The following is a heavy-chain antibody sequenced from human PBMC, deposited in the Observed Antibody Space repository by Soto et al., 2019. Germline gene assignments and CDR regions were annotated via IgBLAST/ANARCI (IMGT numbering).Heavy chain of an antibody. J-gene: IGHJ4*02. D-gene: IGHD2-2*01. Sequence: QVQLVQSGAEVKKPGASVKVSCKGLGYNFIKYGINWVSQAPGQGLEWMGWISPYSGYTHSAQKFQGRLTLTTDTAATTAYMELRSLRSADTALYCCTREAIVVIPAAQPSHFDSWGQGTLVTVSS. CDR3: TREAIVVIPAAQPSHFDS. CDR1: GYNFIKYG. CDR2: ISPYSGYT. V-gene: IGHV1-18*01.